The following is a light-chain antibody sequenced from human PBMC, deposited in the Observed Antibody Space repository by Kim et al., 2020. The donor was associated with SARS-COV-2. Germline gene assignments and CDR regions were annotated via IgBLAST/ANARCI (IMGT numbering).Light chain of an antibody. J-gene: IGKJ5*01. Sequence: DVVMTQSPLSLPVTLGQPASISCRSSQSLVYSDGNTYLNWFQQRPGQSPRRLIYKVSNRDSGVPDRFSGSGSGTDFTLKISRVEAEDVGVYYGMQGTHPITFGQGTRLEIK. V-gene: IGKV2-30*01. CDR1: QSLVYSDGNTY. CDR2: KVS. CDR3: MQGTHPIT.